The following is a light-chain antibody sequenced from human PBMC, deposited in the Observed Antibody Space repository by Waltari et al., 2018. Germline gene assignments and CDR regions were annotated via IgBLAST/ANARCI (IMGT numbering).Light chain of an antibody. J-gene: IGKJ4*01. CDR3: QQGVT. V-gene: IGKV3-20*01. CDR2: GAS. CDR1: QSVSSSY. Sequence: EIVLTQSPGTLSLSPGERATLSCRASQSVSSSYLAWYQQKPGQAPRLLIYGASSRATGIPDRFSGSGSGTDFSLTISSLDPEDFAVYYCQQGVTFGGGTRVEIK.